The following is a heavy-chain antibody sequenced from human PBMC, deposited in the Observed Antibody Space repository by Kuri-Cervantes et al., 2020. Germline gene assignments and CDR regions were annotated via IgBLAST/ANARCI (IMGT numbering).Heavy chain of an antibody. CDR2: IRGTGTST. CDR3: AREYCSGGSCYSFIAFDI. V-gene: IGHV3-23*01. J-gene: IGHJ3*02. Sequence: GGSLRLSCAASGFTFSNYAMAWVRQAPGKGLEWVSTIRGTGTSTYYADSVKGRFTISRDNSKNTLYLQMNSLRAEDTAVYYCAREYCSGGSCYSFIAFDIWGQGTMVTVSS. D-gene: IGHD2-15*01. CDR1: GFTFSNYA.